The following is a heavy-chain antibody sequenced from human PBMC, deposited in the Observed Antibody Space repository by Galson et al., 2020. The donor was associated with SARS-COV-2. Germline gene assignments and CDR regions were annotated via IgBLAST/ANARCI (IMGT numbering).Heavy chain of an antibody. J-gene: IGHJ4*02. CDR1: GFTFSAYA. CDR3: AKGGWLDH. Sequence: GGSLRLSCAVSGFTFSAYAMSWVRQAPGKGLEWVSAIMPEPDFTHYVDSVRGRFVISRDNSKNTLYLQLNSLRAEDTAMYYCAKGGWLDHLVQVTLVTVSS. D-gene: IGHD6-19*01. CDR2: IMPEPDFT. V-gene: IGHV3-23*01.